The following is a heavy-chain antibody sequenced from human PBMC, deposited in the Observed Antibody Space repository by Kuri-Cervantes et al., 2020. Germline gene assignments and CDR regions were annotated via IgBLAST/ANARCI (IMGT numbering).Heavy chain of an antibody. D-gene: IGHD6-13*01. CDR2: IYHSGST. CDR1: GYSISSGYY. Sequence: SETLSLTCAVSGYSISSGYYWGWIRQPPGKGLEWIGSIYHSGSTYYNPSLKSRVTISVDTSKNQFSLKPSSVTAADTAVYYCARHVGLSSSWYSPYYYYYYMDVWGKGTTVTVSS. V-gene: IGHV4-38-2*01. J-gene: IGHJ6*03. CDR3: ARHVGLSSSWYSPYYYYYYMDV.